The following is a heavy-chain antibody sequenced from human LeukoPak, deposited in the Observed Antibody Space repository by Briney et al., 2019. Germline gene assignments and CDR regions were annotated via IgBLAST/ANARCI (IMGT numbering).Heavy chain of an antibody. V-gene: IGHV3-21*01. J-gene: IGHJ6*03. CDR1: GFTFSSYS. CDR3: ARDTSGGDDFWSGYYSGYYYYYYMDV. D-gene: IGHD3-3*01. CDR2: ISSSSSYI. Sequence: PGGSLRLSCAASGFTFSSYSMNWVRQAPGKGLEWVSSISSSSSYIYYADSVKGRFTISRDNAKNSLYLQMNSLRAEDTAVYYCARDTSGGDDFWSGYYSGYYYYYYMDVWDKGTTVTVSS.